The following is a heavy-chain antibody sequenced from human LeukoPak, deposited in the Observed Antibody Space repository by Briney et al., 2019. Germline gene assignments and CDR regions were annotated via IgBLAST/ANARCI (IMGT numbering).Heavy chain of an antibody. CDR1: GFTFSASV. CDR2: IRTKAKSYAI. D-gene: IGHD4/OR15-4a*01. V-gene: IGHV3-73*01. J-gene: IGHJ3*02. Sequence: GGSLRLPCAASGFTFSASVMHWVRQAPGKGLEWVGRIRTKAKSYAIAYAASVKGRFTISRDDSKNTAYLQMHSLRVEDTAVYYCANILGGGGNYRNDAFDIWGRGTLVTVSS. CDR3: ANILGGGGNYRNDAFDI.